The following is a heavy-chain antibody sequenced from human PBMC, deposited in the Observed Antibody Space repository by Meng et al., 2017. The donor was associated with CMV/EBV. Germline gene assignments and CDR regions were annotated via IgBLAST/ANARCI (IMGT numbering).Heavy chain of an antibody. Sequence: QLQLQESVPGLVKPSEPLSLTCTVSGGSISSSSYYWGWSRQPPGKGLEWIGSIYYSGSTYYNPSLKSRVTISVDTSKNQFSLKLSSVTAADTAVYYCARDPSLRWIDYWGQGTLVTVFS. CDR2: IYYSGST. CDR1: GGSISSSSYY. D-gene: IGHD4-23*01. J-gene: IGHJ4*02. CDR3: ARDPSLRWIDY. V-gene: IGHV4-39*07.